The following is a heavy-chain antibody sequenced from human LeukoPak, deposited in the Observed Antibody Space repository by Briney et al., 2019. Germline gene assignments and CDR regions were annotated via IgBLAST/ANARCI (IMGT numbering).Heavy chain of an antibody. Sequence: GESLRISCKGSGYSFTSYWISWVRQMPGKGPEWMGRIDPSDSYTNYSPSFQGHVTISADKSISTAYLQWSSLKASDTAMYYCARTYCSSTSCYHGAFDIWGQGTMVTVSS. J-gene: IGHJ3*02. CDR2: IDPSDSYT. V-gene: IGHV5-10-1*01. CDR1: GYSFTSYW. D-gene: IGHD2-2*01. CDR3: ARTYCSSTSCYHGAFDI.